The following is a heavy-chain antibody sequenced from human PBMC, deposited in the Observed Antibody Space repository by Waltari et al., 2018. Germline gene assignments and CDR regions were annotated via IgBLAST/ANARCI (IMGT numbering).Heavy chain of an antibody. Sequence: QVQLQQWGAGLLKPSETLSLTCAAYGGSFSGYYWSWIRQPPGKGLEWIGEINHRGSTNYNPSLKSRVTISVDTSKNQFSLKLSSVTAADTAVYYCARANFSGYSSSFDAFDIWGQGTMVTVSS. J-gene: IGHJ3*02. CDR3: ARANFSGYSSSFDAFDI. CDR2: INHRGST. D-gene: IGHD6-13*01. CDR1: GGSFSGYY. V-gene: IGHV4-34*01.